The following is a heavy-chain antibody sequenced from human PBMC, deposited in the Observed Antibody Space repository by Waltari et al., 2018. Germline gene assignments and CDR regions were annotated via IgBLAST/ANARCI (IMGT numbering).Heavy chain of an antibody. V-gene: IGHV3-48*01. D-gene: IGHD3-22*01. J-gene: IGHJ4*02. CDR2: INSGSTTI. CDR1: GFPFSGYS. CDR3: VRDPYHDPSGYPGY. Sequence: EVQLVESGGGLVQPGGSLRLACAASGFPFSGYSRNWVRQAPGKGPEWISYINSGSTTISYADSVRGRFTISRDNAKSVLYLDLFSLRAEDTAVYYCVRDPYHDPSGYPGYWGQGTLVIVSS.